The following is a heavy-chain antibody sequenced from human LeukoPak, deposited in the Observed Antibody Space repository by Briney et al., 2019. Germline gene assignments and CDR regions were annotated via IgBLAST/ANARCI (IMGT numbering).Heavy chain of an antibody. D-gene: IGHD3-22*01. V-gene: IGHV4-39*01. CDR2: IHYSGTT. J-gene: IGHJ4*02. Sequence: SETLSLTCGVSGGSISSSGYYWGWIRQPPGKGLEWVGSIHYSGTTHNNPSLKSRVTISGDTSQNQFSLKLSSVTAADTAVCYCARQHWGSGFYYDYWGPGTLVTVSS. CDR1: GGSISSSGYY. CDR3: ARQHWGSGFYYDY.